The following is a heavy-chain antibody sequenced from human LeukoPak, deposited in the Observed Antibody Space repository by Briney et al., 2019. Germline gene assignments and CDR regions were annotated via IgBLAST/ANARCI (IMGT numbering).Heavy chain of an antibody. CDR1: GFSFSGDY. V-gene: IGHV3-64*01. Sequence: GGSLRLSCAASGFSFSGDYIHWVRQAPGKGLEYVSAISGNGVTTHYTNSVKGRFTISRDNSKNTVYLQMGSLSTEDTAVYYCARDTNREQDIWGQGTTVTVSS. J-gene: IGHJ6*02. CDR2: ISGNGVTT. D-gene: IGHD3-3*01. CDR3: ARDTNREQDI.